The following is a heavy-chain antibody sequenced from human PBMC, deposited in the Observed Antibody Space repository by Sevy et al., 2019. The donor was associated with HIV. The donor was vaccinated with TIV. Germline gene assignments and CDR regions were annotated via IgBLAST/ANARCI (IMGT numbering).Heavy chain of an antibody. V-gene: IGHV4-39*01. D-gene: IGHD2-2*01. CDR3: ARDHLLSLAYSWFDP. CDR1: GGSISSSNYY. Sequence: SEILSLTCTVSGGSISSSNYYWGWIRQSPGKGLEWIGSIFYTGTTHYNPSLKSRVTISVDTSKNLFSLKLSSVTAADTAVYYCARDHLLSLAYSWFDPWGQGTLVTVSS. J-gene: IGHJ5*02. CDR2: IFYTGTT.